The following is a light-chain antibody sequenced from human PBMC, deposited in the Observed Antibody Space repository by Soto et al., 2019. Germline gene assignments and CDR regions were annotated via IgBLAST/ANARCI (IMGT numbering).Light chain of an antibody. CDR3: QQYVSSPT. Sequence: IVLTQSPGTLSLSPGERATLSCRASQSVSNNYLAWYQQKPGQAPRRLIYGASSRATGIPDRFSGGGSGTDFTLTISRLEPEDFAVYYCQQYVSSPTFGEGTRLEIK. CDR2: GAS. CDR1: QSVSNNY. J-gene: IGKJ5*01. V-gene: IGKV3-20*01.